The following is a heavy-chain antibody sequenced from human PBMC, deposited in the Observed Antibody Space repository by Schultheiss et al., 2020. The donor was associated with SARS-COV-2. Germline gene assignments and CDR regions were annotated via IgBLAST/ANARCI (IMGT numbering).Heavy chain of an antibody. CDR3: ARGRDIVATLAPMDV. V-gene: IGHV3-30*12. CDR1: GFTFSSYG. J-gene: IGHJ6*02. CDR2: ISYDGSKK. Sequence: GESLKISCAASGFTFSSYGMHWVRQAPGKGLEWVAVISYDGSKKYYADSVKGRFTISRDNAKNSLYLQMNSLRAEDTAVYYCARGRDIVATLAPMDVWGQGTTVTVSS. D-gene: IGHD5-12*01.